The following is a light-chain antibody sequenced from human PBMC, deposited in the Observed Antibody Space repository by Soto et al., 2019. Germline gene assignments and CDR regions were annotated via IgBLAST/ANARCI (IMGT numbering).Light chain of an antibody. CDR2: AAS. CDR1: QGISSN. CDR3: QQYYSYPLT. Sequence: AIRMTQSPSSLSASTGDRVTITCRAGQGISSNLAWYQQKPGKAPKLLIYAASTLQSGVPSRFSGSGSGTDFTLTISCLQSEDFATYYCQQYYSYPLTFGGGTKVEIK. J-gene: IGKJ4*01. V-gene: IGKV1-8*01.